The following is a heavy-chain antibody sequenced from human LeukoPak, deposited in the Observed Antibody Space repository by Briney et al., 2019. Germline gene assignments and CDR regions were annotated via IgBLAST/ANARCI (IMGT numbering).Heavy chain of an antibody. J-gene: IGHJ6*02. CDR3: ATYCSGGSCYSRYYGMDV. CDR2: INPNSGGT. V-gene: IGHV1-2*02. Sequence: ASVKVSCKASGYTFTGYYMHWVRQAPGQGLEWMGWINPNSGGTNYAQKFQGRVTMTRDTSISTAYMELRRLRSDDTAVYYCATYCSGGSCYSRYYGMDVWGQGTTVTVSS. CDR1: GYTFTGYY. D-gene: IGHD2-15*01.